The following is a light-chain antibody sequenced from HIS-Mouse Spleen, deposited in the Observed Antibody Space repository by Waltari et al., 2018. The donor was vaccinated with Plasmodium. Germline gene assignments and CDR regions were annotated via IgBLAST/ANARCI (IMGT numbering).Light chain of an antibody. CDR1: QSVSSSY. V-gene: IGKV3-20*01. Sequence: EIVLTQSPGTLSLSPGERATLPCRASQSVSSSYLAWYQQKPGQAPRLLIYGASSRATGIPDRFSCSGSGTDFTLTISRLEPEDFAVYYCQQYGSSSWTFGQGTKVEIK. CDR2: GAS. J-gene: IGKJ1*01. CDR3: QQYGSSSWT.